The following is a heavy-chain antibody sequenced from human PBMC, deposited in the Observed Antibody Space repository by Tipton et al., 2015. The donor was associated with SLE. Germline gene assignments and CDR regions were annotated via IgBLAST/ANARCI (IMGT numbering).Heavy chain of an antibody. D-gene: IGHD6-19*01. CDR3: ARSSSGLDY. V-gene: IGHV3-53*05. CDR1: GFTFSSYA. CDR2: IYSGGST. J-gene: IGHJ4*02. Sequence: SLRLSCAASGFTFSSYAMSWVRQATGKGVEWVSVIYSGGSTYYADSVKGRFTISRDNSKNTLYLQMNSLRAEDTAVYYCARSSSGLDYWGQGTLVTVSS.